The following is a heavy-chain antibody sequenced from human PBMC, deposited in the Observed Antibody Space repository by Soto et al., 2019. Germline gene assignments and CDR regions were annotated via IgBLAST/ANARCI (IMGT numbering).Heavy chain of an antibody. V-gene: IGHV3-33*01. CDR2: IWYDGSNK. J-gene: IGHJ4*02. D-gene: IGHD1-26*01. Sequence: PGGSMRRSCAASGFTFSSYGMHWVRQAPGKGLEWVAVIWYDGSNKYYADSVKGRFTISRDNSKNTLYLQMNSLRAEDTAVYYCARVGKRYSGSFDYWGQGTLVTVSS. CDR3: ARVGKRYSGSFDY. CDR1: GFTFSSYG.